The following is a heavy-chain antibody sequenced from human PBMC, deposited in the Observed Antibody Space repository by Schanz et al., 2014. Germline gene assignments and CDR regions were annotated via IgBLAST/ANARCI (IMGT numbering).Heavy chain of an antibody. V-gene: IGHV3-7*03. CDR3: AKDLYNYGIFDS. CDR2: IKQDGSEK. Sequence: EVQLVESGGGLIKPGGSLRLSCLASGFTFSTTWMSWVRQAPGKGLEWVANIKQDGSEKYYVDSVKGRFTISRDNAKNSLYLQMNSLRADDTAVYYCAKDLYNYGIFDSWGQGTLVTVSS. CDR1: GFTFSTTW. D-gene: IGHD3-16*01. J-gene: IGHJ5*01.